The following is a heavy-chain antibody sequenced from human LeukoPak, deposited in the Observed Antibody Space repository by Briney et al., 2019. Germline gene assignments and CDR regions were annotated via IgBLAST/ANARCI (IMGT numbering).Heavy chain of an antibody. CDR1: GFTFSSYA. J-gene: IGHJ3*02. Sequence: GGSLRLSCAASGFTFSSYAMSWVRQAPGKGLEWVSAISGSGGSTYYADSVKGRFTISRDNSKNTLYLQMNSLRAEDTAVYYCAKDVRGIAARRRAFDIWGQGTMVTVSS. V-gene: IGHV3-23*01. D-gene: IGHD6-6*01. CDR3: AKDVRGIAARRRAFDI. CDR2: ISGSGGST.